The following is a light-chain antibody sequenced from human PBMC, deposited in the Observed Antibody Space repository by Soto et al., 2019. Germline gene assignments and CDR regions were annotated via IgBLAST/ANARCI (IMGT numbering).Light chain of an antibody. CDR1: QSVSSS. CDR3: HHYSRSPFS. V-gene: IGKV3-20*01. CDR2: GAS. J-gene: IGKJ3*01. Sequence: EIVMTQSPAILSLSPGERAALSCRASQSVSSSLAWYQQKPDQAPRLLIYGASSRATGIPDRFSGSGSGTDFTLTISRLEPEDFAVYYCHHYSRSPFSLGPGTKVDIK.